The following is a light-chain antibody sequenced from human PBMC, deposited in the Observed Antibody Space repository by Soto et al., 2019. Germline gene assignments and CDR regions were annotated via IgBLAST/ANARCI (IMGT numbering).Light chain of an antibody. CDR3: QQYKSFWT. Sequence: DIQMTQSPSTLSASVGDRVTITCRASQAISIWLAWYQQKPGKAPKLLIYKASILENGVPSRFSGSGSETDFTLTISSLQPDDFATYYCQQYKSFWTFGQGTKVEI. J-gene: IGKJ1*01. CDR1: QAISIW. CDR2: KAS. V-gene: IGKV1-5*03.